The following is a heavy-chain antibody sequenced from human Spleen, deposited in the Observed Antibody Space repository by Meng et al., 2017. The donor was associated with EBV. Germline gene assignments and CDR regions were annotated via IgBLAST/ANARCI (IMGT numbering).Heavy chain of an antibody. J-gene: IGHJ4*02. V-gene: IGHV1-69*01. CDR1: GGTFSTDA. D-gene: IGHD2-15*01. CDR3: ASESGRGFTPDY. Sequence: QGQLWRVGAGWKNPGSAVNASCKTSGGTFSTDAVSWVRQAPGQGLEWMGGLIPVVDAPHYARKFQDRVSIFADESTSAHYMELSSLRSDDTAVYYCASESGRGFTPDYWGQGTLVTVSS. CDR2: LIPVVDAP.